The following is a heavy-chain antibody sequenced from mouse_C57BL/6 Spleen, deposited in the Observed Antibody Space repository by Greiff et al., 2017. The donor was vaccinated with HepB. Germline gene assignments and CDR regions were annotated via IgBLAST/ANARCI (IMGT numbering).Heavy chain of an antibody. Sequence: QVQLQQSGAELARPGASVKLSCKASGYTFTSYGISWVKQRTGQGLEWIGEIYPRSGNTYYNEKFKGKAILTADKSSSTAYMELRSLTSEDSAVYFCARPHGSSYRYFDVWGTGTTVTVSS. CDR3: ARPHGSSYRYFDV. CDR2: IYPRSGNT. CDR1: GYTFTSYG. D-gene: IGHD1-1*01. V-gene: IGHV1-81*01. J-gene: IGHJ1*03.